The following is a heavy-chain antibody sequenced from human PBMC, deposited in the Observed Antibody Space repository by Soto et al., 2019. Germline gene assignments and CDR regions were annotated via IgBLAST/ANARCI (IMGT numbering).Heavy chain of an antibody. CDR1: GFTFSSYW. V-gene: IGHV3-7*01. Sequence: GGSLRLSCAASGFTFSSYWMSWVRQAPGKGLEWVANIKQDGSEKYYVDSVKGRFTISRDNAKNSLYLQMNSLRAEDTAVYYCAREGFLEWLSPYGMGVWGQGTKVTVYS. CDR2: IKQDGSEK. D-gene: IGHD3-3*01. CDR3: AREGFLEWLSPYGMGV. J-gene: IGHJ6*02.